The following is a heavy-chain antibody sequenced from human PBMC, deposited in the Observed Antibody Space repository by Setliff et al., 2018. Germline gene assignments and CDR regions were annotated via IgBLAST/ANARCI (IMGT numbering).Heavy chain of an antibody. D-gene: IGHD3-10*01. J-gene: IGHJ4*02. V-gene: IGHV4-59*08. CDR2: IYSSGST. CDR1: GGSISSYY. CDR3: ARQPSSGAYYNPRPYYFDS. Sequence: PSETLSLTCTVSGGSISSYYWSWIRQPPGKGLEWIGYIYSSGSTNYNPSLKSRATISRDTSSNQFSLKLFSVTAADTAVYFCARQPSSGAYYNPRPYYFDSWGQGTLVTVSS.